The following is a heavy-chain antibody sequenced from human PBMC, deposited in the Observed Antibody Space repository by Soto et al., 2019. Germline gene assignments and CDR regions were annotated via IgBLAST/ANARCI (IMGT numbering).Heavy chain of an antibody. CDR3: ARDRGESSGWYPHFQH. CDR1: SGSISSSNW. Sequence: QVQLQESGPGLVKPSGTLSLTCAVSSGSISSSNWWSWVRQPPGKGLEWIGEIYHSGSTNYTPSLKSRVTLPVDKSKNQFSLKLSSVTAADTAVYYCARDRGESSGWYPHFQHWGQGTLVTVSS. CDR2: IYHSGST. V-gene: IGHV4-4*02. D-gene: IGHD6-19*01. J-gene: IGHJ1*01.